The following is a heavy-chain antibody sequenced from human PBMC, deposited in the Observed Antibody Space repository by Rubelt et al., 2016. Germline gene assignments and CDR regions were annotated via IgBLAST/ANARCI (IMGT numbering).Heavy chain of an antibody. J-gene: IGHJ6*02. CDR2: ISGSGGRT. CDR3: AKEVMTVESYYYGMDV. CDR1: GFTFSSYG. D-gene: IGHD3-22*01. V-gene: IGHV3-23*04. Sequence: EVQLVESGGGLVQPGGSLRLSCAASGFTFSSYGMSWVRQAPGKGLEWVSVISGSGGRTYYADSVKGRFTISRDNSRNTLYLQRNSPRVDERAVYYCAKEVMTVESYYYGMDVWGQGTTVTVSS.